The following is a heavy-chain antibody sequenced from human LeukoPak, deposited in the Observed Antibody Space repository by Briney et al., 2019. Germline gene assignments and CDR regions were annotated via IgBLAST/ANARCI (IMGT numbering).Heavy chain of an antibody. D-gene: IGHD4-17*01. CDR3: ARQWETTVLYYYYGMDV. CDR1: GGSISSSSYY. Sequence: SETLSLTCTVSGGSISSSSYYWGWIRQPPGKGLEWIGSIYYSGSTYYNPSLKSRVTISVDTSKNQFSLKLSSVTAADTAVYYCARQWETTVLYYYYGMDVWSQGTTVTVSS. V-gene: IGHV4-39*01. J-gene: IGHJ6*02. CDR2: IYYSGST.